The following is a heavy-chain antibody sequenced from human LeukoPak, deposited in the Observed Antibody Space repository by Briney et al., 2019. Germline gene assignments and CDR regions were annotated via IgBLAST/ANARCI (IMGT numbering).Heavy chain of an antibody. D-gene: IGHD4-11*01. CDR2: INPSAGST. CDR1: GYTFTSYY. Sequence: ASVKVSCKASGYTFTSYYIHWVRQAPGQGLEWMGIINPSAGSTKYAQKFKGRVTMTRDTSTSTVYMELSSLRSEDTAVYYCARVPDYSNPDDYWGQGTLVTVSS. J-gene: IGHJ4*02. CDR3: ARVPDYSNPDDY. V-gene: IGHV1-46*01.